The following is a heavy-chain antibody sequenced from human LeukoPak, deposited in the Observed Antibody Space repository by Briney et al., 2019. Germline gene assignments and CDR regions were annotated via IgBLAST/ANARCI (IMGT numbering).Heavy chain of an antibody. Sequence: SGPTLAHPTLPLTLTSTFTGFSRSTSGVGGGWIRQPPAKALEGLALIYWDDDKRYSPSLKSRLTITNHTSKNHVVLTMTNMDPVDTATYYCAHRMYGLGITDFDYWGQGTLVTVSS. CDR2: IYWDDDK. CDR1: GFSRSTSGVG. V-gene: IGHV2-5*02. D-gene: IGHD3-10*01. J-gene: IGHJ4*02. CDR3: AHRMYGLGITDFDY.